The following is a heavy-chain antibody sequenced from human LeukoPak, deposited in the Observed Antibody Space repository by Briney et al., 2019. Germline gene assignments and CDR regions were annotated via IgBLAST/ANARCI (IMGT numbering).Heavy chain of an antibody. J-gene: IGHJ4*02. CDR3: ARDGYGSGSYSY. V-gene: IGHV3-66*01. Sequence: GGSLRLSCAASGFTFSSYWMSWVRQAPGKGLEWVSVIYSGGSTYYADSVKGRFTISRDNSKNTLYLQMNSLRAEDTAVYYCARDGYGSGSYSYWGQGTLVTVSS. CDR2: IYSGGST. D-gene: IGHD3-10*01. CDR1: GFTFSSYW.